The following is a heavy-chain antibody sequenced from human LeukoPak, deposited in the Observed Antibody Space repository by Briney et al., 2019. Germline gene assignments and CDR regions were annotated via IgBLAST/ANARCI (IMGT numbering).Heavy chain of an antibody. D-gene: IGHD5-18*01. CDR2: ISAYNGNT. V-gene: IGHV1-18*04. J-gene: IGHJ4*02. CDR3: ARDSRGAWIQLWPPFDY. Sequence: WASVKVSCKASGYTFTSYGISWVRQAPGQGPEWMGWISAYNGNTNYAQKIQGRITMTTDTSTSTAYMELRSLRSDDTAVYYCARDSRGAWIQLWPPFDYWGQGTLVTVSS. CDR1: GYTFTSYG.